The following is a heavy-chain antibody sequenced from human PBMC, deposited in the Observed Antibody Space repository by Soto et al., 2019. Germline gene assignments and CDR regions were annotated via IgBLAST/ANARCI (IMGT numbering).Heavy chain of an antibody. D-gene: IGHD3-10*01. J-gene: IGHJ4*02. Sequence: PSETLSLTCAVSGGSISSGGYSWSWIRQPPGKGLEWIGYIYHSGSTFYNPSLKSRVTISIDKSKNQFSLQLNSVTAADTAVYYCSYGLSLDYWGQGTLVTVSS. CDR1: GGSISSGGYS. V-gene: IGHV4-30-2*02. CDR3: SYGLSLDY. CDR2: IYHSGST.